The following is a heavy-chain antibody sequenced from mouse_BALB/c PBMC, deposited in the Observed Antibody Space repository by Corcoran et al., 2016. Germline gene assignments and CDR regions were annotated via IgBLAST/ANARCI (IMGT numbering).Heavy chain of an antibody. CDR2: ITPDSSTI. CDR1: GFDFSRYW. J-gene: IGHJ3*01. D-gene: IGHD1-1*01. V-gene: IGHV4-1*02. CDR3: ARLHYYGLFAY. Sequence: EVKILESGGGLVQPGGSLKLSCAASGFDFSRYWMSWVRQAPGKVLEWIGEITPDSSTIHYTPSLKDKFIISRDNAKNTLYLQMSKVRSEDTVLYYCARLHYYGLFAYLGQWTLVTVSA.